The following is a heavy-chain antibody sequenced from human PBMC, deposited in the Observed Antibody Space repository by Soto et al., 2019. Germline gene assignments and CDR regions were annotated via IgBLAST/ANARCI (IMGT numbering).Heavy chain of an antibody. CDR3: AMEYCSATSCYKDY. Sequence: SVTVSCKASGGTFSSYTISWVRQAPGQWLEWMGRIIPILGIANYAQKFHGRVTITADTSTRTAYMELSSLRSEDTAVYYCAMEYCSATSCYKDYGGQGTLVTVSS. D-gene: IGHD2-2*02. V-gene: IGHV1-69*02. CDR2: IIPILGIA. J-gene: IGHJ4*02. CDR1: GGTFSSYT.